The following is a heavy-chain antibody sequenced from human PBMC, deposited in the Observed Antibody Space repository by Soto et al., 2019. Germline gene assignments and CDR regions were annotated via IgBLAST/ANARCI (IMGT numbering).Heavy chain of an antibody. CDR3: ARVGYGSGSWPYYYYGMDV. D-gene: IGHD3-10*01. V-gene: IGHV3-7*05. Sequence: GGSLRLSCAASGFTFSSYWMSWVRQAPGKGLEWVANIKQDGSEKYYVDSVKGRFTISRDNAKNSLYLQMNSLRAEDTAVYYCARVGYGSGSWPYYYYGMDVWGQGTTVTVSS. J-gene: IGHJ6*02. CDR1: GFTFSSYW. CDR2: IKQDGSEK.